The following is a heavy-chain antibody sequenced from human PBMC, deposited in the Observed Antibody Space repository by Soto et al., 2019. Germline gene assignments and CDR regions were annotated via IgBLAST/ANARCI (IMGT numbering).Heavy chain of an antibody. V-gene: IGHV1-18*01. CDR1: GYTFTRTG. CDR3: AREGVAPYYYYGMDV. D-gene: IGHD2-15*01. Sequence: ASVKVSCKASGYTFTRTGISWVRQAPGQGLEWMGWISTYNGDTNYAQTFQGRVTMTTDTSTSTVHMEVRSLRSDDTAVYYCAREGVAPYYYYGMDVWGQGTRVTVS. J-gene: IGHJ6*02. CDR2: ISTYNGDT.